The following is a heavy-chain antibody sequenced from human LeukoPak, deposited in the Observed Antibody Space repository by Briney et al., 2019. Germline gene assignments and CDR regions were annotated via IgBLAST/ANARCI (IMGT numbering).Heavy chain of an antibody. CDR2: IYYSGST. CDR1: GGSISSYY. V-gene: IGHV4-59*01. Sequence: PSETLSLTCTVPGGSISSYYWSWIRQPPGKGLEWIGYIYYSGSTNYNPSLKSRVTMSVDTSKNQFSLKLSSVTAADTAVYYCARTSSSGYHFGYYYGMDVWGQGTTVTVSS. CDR3: ARTSSSGYHFGYYYGMDV. J-gene: IGHJ6*02. D-gene: IGHD6-19*01.